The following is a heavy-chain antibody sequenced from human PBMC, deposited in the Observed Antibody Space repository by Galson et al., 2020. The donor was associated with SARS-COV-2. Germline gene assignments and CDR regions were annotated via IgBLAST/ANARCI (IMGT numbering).Heavy chain of an antibody. CDR1: GGSISSGGYY. V-gene: IGHV4-31*03. D-gene: IGHD3-10*01. J-gene: IGHJ4*02. CDR3: ARDGGYGSSGYRLPV. CDR2: IYYTGRT. Sequence: SETLSLTCTVSGGSISSGGYYWRWIRQYPGKGLEWIAHIYYTGRTYYNPSLKSRVTISLDTSKNQFSLNLSSVTAADTAVYYCARDGGYGSSGYRLPVWGQGTLVTVSS.